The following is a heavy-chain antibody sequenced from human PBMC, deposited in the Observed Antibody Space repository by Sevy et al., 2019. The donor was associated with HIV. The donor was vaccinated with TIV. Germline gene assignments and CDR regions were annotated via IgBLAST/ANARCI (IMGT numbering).Heavy chain of an antibody. CDR1: GFTFNNAW. CDR2: IKRKIDGAIR. V-gene: IGHV3-15*01. Sequence: GGSLRLSCEASGFTFNNAWMSWVRQAPGKGLEWVGRIKRKIDGAIRDFAAPVKGRFAISRDDSKNTLNLQMNSLKTEDTAGYYCTAGVGTSDFDYWGRGVLVTVSS. D-gene: IGHD1-26*01. J-gene: IGHJ4*02. CDR3: TAGVGTSDFDY.